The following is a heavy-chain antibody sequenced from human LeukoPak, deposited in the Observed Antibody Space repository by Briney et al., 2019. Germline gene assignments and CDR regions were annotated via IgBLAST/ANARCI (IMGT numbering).Heavy chain of an antibody. CDR3: ARDGSYYGSGRRYYYYGMDV. V-gene: IGHV4-31*11. J-gene: IGHJ6*02. D-gene: IGHD3-10*01. Sequence: SETLSLTCAVYGGSFSGYYWSWIRQHPGKGLEWIGYIYYSGSTYYNPSLKSRVTISVDASKNQFSLKLSSVTAADTAVYYCARDGSYYGSGRRYYYYGMDVWGQGTTVTVSS. CDR1: GGSFSGYY. CDR2: IYYSGST.